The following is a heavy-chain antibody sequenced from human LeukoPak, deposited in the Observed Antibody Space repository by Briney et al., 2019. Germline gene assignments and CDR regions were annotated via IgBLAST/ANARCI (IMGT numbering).Heavy chain of an antibody. Sequence: GGSLRLSCAASGFTFSTYWMTWVRQAPGKGLEWVANIKQDGSDKYYVDSVKGRFTISRDNAKNSLYLQMNSLRAEDTAVYYCARFRYGSSAFDYWGQGTLVTVSS. V-gene: IGHV3-7*01. CDR3: ARFRYGSSAFDY. D-gene: IGHD6-6*01. J-gene: IGHJ4*02. CDR1: GFTFSTYW. CDR2: IKQDGSDK.